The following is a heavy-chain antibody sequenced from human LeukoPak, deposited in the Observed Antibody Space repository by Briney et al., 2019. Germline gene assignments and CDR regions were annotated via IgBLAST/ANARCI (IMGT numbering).Heavy chain of an antibody. D-gene: IGHD6-19*01. V-gene: IGHV3-21*01. Sequence: GGSLRLSCAASGFTFSSYWMSWVRQAPGKGLEWVSSISSSSSYIYYADSVKGRFTISRDNAKNSLYLQMNSLRAEDTAVYYCARGTSGWYVLVDYWGQGTLVTVSS. J-gene: IGHJ4*02. CDR3: ARGTSGWYVLVDY. CDR2: ISSSSSYI. CDR1: GFTFSSYW.